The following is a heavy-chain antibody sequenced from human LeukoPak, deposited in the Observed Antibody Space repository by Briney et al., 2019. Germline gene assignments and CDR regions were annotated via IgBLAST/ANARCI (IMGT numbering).Heavy chain of an antibody. Sequence: ASVKVSCKASGYTFTGYYMHWVRQAPGQGLEWMGWINPNSGCTNYAQKFQGRVTMTRDTSISTAYMELSRLRSDDTAVYYCARVSQGSGSYYMDFYYYMDVWGKGTTVTISS. CDR3: ARVSQGSGSYYMDFYYYMDV. J-gene: IGHJ6*03. D-gene: IGHD3-10*01. CDR1: GYTFTGYY. CDR2: INPNSGCT. V-gene: IGHV1-2*02.